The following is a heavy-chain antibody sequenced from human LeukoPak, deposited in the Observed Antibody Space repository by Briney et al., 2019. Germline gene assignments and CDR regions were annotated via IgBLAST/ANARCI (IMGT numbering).Heavy chain of an antibody. V-gene: IGHV3-30*02. CDR2: IRYDGSNK. J-gene: IGHJ4*02. Sequence: GGSLRLSCAASGFTFTSYGMHWVRQAPGKGLEWVAFIRYDGSNKYYADSVKGRFTISRDNSKNTLYLQMNSLRAEDTAVYYCAKSGAAGAYCFDYWGQGTLVTVSS. D-gene: IGHD6-25*01. CDR3: AKSGAAGAYCFDY. CDR1: GFTFTSYG.